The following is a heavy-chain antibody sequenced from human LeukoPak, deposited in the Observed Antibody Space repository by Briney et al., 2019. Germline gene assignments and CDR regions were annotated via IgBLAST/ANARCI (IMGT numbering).Heavy chain of an antibody. CDR3: ARWGGYTDY. CDR2: IKQDGSET. Sequence: GGSLRLSCAASGFTLSNYWMIWVRQAPGKGLEWVAHIKQDGSETYYVDSVKGRFSISRDNAKNSLYLQMDSLRAEDTAVYYCARWGGYTDYWGQGTLVTVSS. V-gene: IGHV3-7*01. D-gene: IGHD3-16*01. CDR1: GFTLSNYW. J-gene: IGHJ4*02.